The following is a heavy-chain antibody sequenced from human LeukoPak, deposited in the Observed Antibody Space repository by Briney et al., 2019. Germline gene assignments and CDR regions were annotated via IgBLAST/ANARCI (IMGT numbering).Heavy chain of an antibody. CDR3: ARAFGGNYSPAGS. CDR2: ISWDSDTI. J-gene: IGHJ5*02. D-gene: IGHD1-26*01. Sequence: GRSLRLSCAAAGFNFDDYAMHWVRQAPGKGLEWVSGISWDSDTIGYADSVKGRFTISRDNAKSSLYLQMNSLRTDDTALYYCARAFGGNYSPAGSCGQGTLVTVSS. V-gene: IGHV3-9*01. CDR1: GFNFDDYA.